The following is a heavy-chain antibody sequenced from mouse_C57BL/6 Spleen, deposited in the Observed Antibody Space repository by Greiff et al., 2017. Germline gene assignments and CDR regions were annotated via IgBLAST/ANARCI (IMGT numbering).Heavy chain of an antibody. J-gene: IGHJ2*01. CDR3: SGDQDSDSDLDS. CDR2: INYDGSST. Sequence: EVKLVESEGGLVQPGSSMKLSCTASGFTFSDYYMAWVRQVPEKGLEWVANINYDGSSTYYLDSLKSRFIISRDNTMNILYLQRSSLKSEDTATYDGSGDQDSDSDLDSWGQGTTLTVSS. V-gene: IGHV5-16*01. D-gene: IGHD3-2*01. CDR1: GFTFSDYY.